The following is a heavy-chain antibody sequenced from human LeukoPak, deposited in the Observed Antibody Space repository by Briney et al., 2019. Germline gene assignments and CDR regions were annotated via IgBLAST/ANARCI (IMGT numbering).Heavy chain of an antibody. J-gene: IGHJ4*02. CDR2: IYPSGSN. D-gene: IGHD5-12*01. CDR1: GGSISGYF. V-gene: IGHV4-4*07. Sequence: SETLSLTCTVSGGSISGYFWSWIRQPAGKGLEWIGRIYPSGSNNYNPSLKSRVTMSLDTSKNHLSLNLSSVTAADTAVYYCAREPTSGREPTSGRPLDCWGQGTLVTVPS. CDR3: AREPTSGREPTSGRPLDC.